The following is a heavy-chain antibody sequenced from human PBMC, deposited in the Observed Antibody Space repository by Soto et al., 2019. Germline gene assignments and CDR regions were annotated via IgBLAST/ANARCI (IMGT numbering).Heavy chain of an antibody. Sequence: EVQLVESGGGLVHPGESLRLSCATSGFTFSATAIHWVRQASGKGLEWVGRIRSKGNTYATAYAASVQGRFTISRDDSTNTAYLQMNSLKTEDTAVYYCASKSFSLLIDYWDQGTLVTVSS. V-gene: IGHV3-73*01. CDR2: IRSKGNTYAT. CDR1: GFTFSATA. CDR3: ASKSFSLLIDY. J-gene: IGHJ4*02.